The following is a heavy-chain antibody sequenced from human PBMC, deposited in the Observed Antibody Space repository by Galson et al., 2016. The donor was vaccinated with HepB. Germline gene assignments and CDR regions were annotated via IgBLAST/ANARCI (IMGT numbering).Heavy chain of an antibody. D-gene: IGHD6-6*01. CDR2: IYHTGST. CDR1: GGAISNVNYF. V-gene: IGHV4-31*03. CDR3: ARVAFLAARRDFDY. J-gene: IGHJ4*02. Sequence: TLSLTCTVSGGAISNVNYFWSWIRQPPGEALKWIGYIYHTGSTYYSPSLKSRVTISVDTSKNQFSRNLSSVTAADTAVYYCARVAFLAARRDFDYWGQGTLVTVSS.